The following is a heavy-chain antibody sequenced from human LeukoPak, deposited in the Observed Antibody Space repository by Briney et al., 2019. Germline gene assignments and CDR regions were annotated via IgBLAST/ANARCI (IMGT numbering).Heavy chain of an antibody. V-gene: IGHV3-30*02. CDR3: AKRPSVGGYCSSTSCYGNWFDP. D-gene: IGHD2-2*01. J-gene: IGHJ5*02. CDR2: IRYNGSNK. CDR1: GFTFSSYG. Sequence: GGSLRLSCAASGFTFSSYGMHWVRQAPGKGLEWVAFIRYNGSNKYYADSVKGRFTISRDNSKNTLYLQMNSLRAEDTAAYYCAKRPSVGGYCSSTSCYGNWFDPWGQGTLVTVSS.